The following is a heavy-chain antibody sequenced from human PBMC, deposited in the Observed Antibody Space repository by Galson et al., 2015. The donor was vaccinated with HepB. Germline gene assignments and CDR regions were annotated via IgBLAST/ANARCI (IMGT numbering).Heavy chain of an antibody. V-gene: IGHV1-18*01. CDR1: GYTFSSYG. Sequence: SVKASCKASGYTFSSYGISWVRQAPGQGPERMGWISGYSGDTHYAQNFQGRVTMATATSTSTAYMELRSLRSDDTAVYHCATDSSGYYYFDYWGQGTLVIVSS. CDR2: ISGYSGDT. D-gene: IGHD3-22*01. J-gene: IGHJ4*02. CDR3: ATDSSGYYYFDY.